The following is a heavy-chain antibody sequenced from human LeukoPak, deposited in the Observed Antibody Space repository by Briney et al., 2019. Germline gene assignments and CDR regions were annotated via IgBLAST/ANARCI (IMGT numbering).Heavy chain of an antibody. V-gene: IGHV4-38-2*02. Sequence: PSETLSLTCTVSGYSISSGYYWGWIRQPPGKGLEWIGSIYHSGSTYYNPSLKSRVTISLDTSKNQFSLRLYSVTAADTAVYYCVRESRGWYEDSWGRGTLLTVSS. CDR1: GYSISSGYY. D-gene: IGHD6-19*01. CDR3: VRESRGWYEDS. CDR2: IYHSGST. J-gene: IGHJ4*02.